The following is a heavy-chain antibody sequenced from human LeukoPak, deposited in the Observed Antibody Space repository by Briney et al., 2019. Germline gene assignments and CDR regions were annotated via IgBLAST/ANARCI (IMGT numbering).Heavy chain of an antibody. V-gene: IGHV4-34*01. CDR1: GGSFSGYY. J-gene: IGHJ4*02. CDR3: ARVPGDY. CDR2: INHSGST. Sequence: SETQSLTCAVYGGSFSGYYWSWIRQPPGKGLEWIGEINHSGSTNYNPSLKSRVTISVDTSKNQFSLKLSSVTAADTAVYYCARVPGDYWGQGTLVTVSS.